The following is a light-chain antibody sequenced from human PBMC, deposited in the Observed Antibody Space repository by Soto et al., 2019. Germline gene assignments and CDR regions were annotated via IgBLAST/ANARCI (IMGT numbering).Light chain of an antibody. CDR3: QQYGSSPYT. CDR2: GAS. J-gene: IGKJ2*01. Sequence: EIVLTQSPATLSLSPGERATLSCRASQSVSSTYLAWYQQKPGQAPRLLIYGASSRATGIPDRFSGSGSGTDFTLTISRLEPEDFAVYYCQQYGSSPYTFAQGTKVDIK. V-gene: IGKV3-20*01. CDR1: QSVSSTY.